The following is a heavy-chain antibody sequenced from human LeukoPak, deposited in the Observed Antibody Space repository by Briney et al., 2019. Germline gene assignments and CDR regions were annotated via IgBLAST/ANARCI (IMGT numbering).Heavy chain of an antibody. Sequence: SETLSLTCTVSGGSISSSSYYWGWIRQPPGKGLEWIGSIYYSGSTYYNPSLKSRVTISVDTSKNQFSLKLSSVTAADTAMYYCAIRYYHDSSGYLDYWGQGTLVTVSS. CDR1: GGSISSSSYY. CDR2: IYYSGST. D-gene: IGHD3-22*01. J-gene: IGHJ4*02. CDR3: AIRYYHDSSGYLDY. V-gene: IGHV4-39*07.